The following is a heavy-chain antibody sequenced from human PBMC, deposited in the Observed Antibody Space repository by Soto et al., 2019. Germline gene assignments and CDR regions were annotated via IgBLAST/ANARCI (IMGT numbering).Heavy chain of an antibody. J-gene: IGHJ6*02. CDR3: ARGAGDIVLVPAAMTGGRDYYYYYGMDV. CDR1: GGSISSYY. V-gene: IGHV4-59*01. CDR2: IYYSGST. D-gene: IGHD2-2*01. Sequence: SETLSLTCTVSGGSISSYYWSWIRQPPGKGLEWIGYIYYSGSTNYNPSLKSRVTISVDTSKNQFSLKMSSVTAADTAVYYSARGAGDIVLVPAAMTGGRDYYYYYGMDVWGQGTTVTVSS.